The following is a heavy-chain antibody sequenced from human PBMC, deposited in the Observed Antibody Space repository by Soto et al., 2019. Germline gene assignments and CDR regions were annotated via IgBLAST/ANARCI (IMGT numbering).Heavy chain of an antibody. D-gene: IGHD2-8*01. J-gene: IGHJ6*04. CDR2: IQSRGTT. CDR3: QREDVHFNGNRYYGVPMDV. CDR1: GFSGSSKY. V-gene: IGHV3-66*01. Sequence: EVQLVESGGDLVQPGGSLRFSCAASGFSGSSKYMSWVRQAPGKGLEWVSLIQSRGTTYYAGSVKGRFTISRDYSENTLFLQMNSLRVEDAAVYSCQREDVHFNGNRYYGVPMDVWGKGTTVTVSA.